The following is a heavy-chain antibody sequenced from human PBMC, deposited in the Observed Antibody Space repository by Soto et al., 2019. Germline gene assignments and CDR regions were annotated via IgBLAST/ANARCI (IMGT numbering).Heavy chain of an antibody. V-gene: IGHV3-30-3*01. CDR3: ARVKTDYSNPRGPFFFYGIDV. D-gene: IGHD4-4*01. Sequence: QVQLVESGGGVVHPERSLRLSCSASEFTFSSYAMHWVRQAPGKGLEWVAGISYDGGHKFYGDSVRGRFTISRDSSKPTVFLQMNRLSPEDTAAYYCARVKTDYSNPRGPFFFYGIDVWGQGTTVTVSS. J-gene: IGHJ6*02. CDR1: EFTFSSYA. CDR2: ISYDGGHK.